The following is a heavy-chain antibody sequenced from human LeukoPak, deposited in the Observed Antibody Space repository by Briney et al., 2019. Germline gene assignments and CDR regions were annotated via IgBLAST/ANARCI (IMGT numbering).Heavy chain of an antibody. CDR1: GGTFISYT. D-gene: IGHD3-22*01. CDR2: IIPILGIA. Sequence: SVKVSCKASGGTFISYTISWVRQAPGQGLEWMGRIIPILGIANYAQKFQGRVTITADKSTSTAYMELSSLRSEDTAVYYCARDPRIKDHSSGYDDYWGQGTLVTVSS. CDR3: ARDPRIKDHSSGYDDY. J-gene: IGHJ4*02. V-gene: IGHV1-69*04.